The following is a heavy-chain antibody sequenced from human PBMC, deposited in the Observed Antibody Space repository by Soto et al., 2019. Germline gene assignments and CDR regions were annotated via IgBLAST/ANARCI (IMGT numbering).Heavy chain of an antibody. D-gene: IGHD7-27*01. V-gene: IGHV1-18*01. Sequence: ASVKVSCKTSGYTFINYGISWVRQAPGQGLEWMGWISAYNGNTNYAQKLQDRVTMTRNTSISTAYMELSSLRSEDTAVYYCASLPWANYYYYGMDVWGQGTTVTVSS. J-gene: IGHJ6*02. CDR1: GYTFINYG. CDR3: ASLPWANYYYYGMDV. CDR2: ISAYNGNT.